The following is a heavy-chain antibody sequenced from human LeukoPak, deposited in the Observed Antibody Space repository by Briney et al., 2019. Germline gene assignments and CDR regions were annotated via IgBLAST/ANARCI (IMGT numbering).Heavy chain of an antibody. CDR1: GGSITGYY. J-gene: IGHJ4*02. V-gene: IGHV4-34*01. D-gene: IGHD3-9*01. CDR3: ARGNILTGYCFDF. CDR2: IHYTGAT. Sequence: SETLSLTCAVYGGSITGYYWSWIRQTPGRGLEWVGEIHYTGATSYNPSLKSLATISTDTSKNQFSLRLSSVTAADTAVYYCARGNILTGYCFDFWGQGALVTVSS.